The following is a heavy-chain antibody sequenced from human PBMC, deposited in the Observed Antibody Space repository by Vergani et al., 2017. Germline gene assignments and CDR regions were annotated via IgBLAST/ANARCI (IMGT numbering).Heavy chain of an antibody. Sequence: EVLLVESGGGLVQPGGSLRLSCAASGFTFSSYSMNWVRQAPGKGLEWVSYISSSSSTIYYADSVKGRFTISRDNAKNSLYLQMNSLRAEDTAVYYCARSNYDFWSGNYYYYMDVWGKGP. CDR3: ARSNYDFWSGNYYYYMDV. V-gene: IGHV3-48*01. CDR1: GFTFSSYS. CDR2: ISSSSSTI. D-gene: IGHD3-3*01. J-gene: IGHJ6*03.